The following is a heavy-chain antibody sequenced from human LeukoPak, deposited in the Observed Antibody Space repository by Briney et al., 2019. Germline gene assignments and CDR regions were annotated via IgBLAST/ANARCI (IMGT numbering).Heavy chain of an antibody. Sequence: GGSLRLSCAASGFTFTDSAMHWVRQASGKGLEWVGRIRSKANNYATSYDASVKGRSTISRDDSKNTAFLQMDSLKTEDTAVYYCTRRYYHDSSGNYYGDYWGQGTRVTVSS. CDR1: GFTFTDSA. CDR3: TRRYYHDSSGNYYGDY. J-gene: IGHJ4*02. D-gene: IGHD3-22*01. CDR2: IRSKANNYAT. V-gene: IGHV3-73*01.